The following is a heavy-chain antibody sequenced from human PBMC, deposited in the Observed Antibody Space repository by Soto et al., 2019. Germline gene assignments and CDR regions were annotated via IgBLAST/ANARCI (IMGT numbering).Heavy chain of an antibody. CDR1: GGTFSKNA. Sequence: SVKVSCKASGGTFSKNAISWVRQAPGQGLEWMGGITPFLGTTIYAQKFQGRVTMTADTYTSTAYMELTSLTSEDTAVYYCVKGRYCYGGSCYSGGSWGR. CDR2: ITPFLGTT. D-gene: IGHD2-15*01. J-gene: IGHJ2*01. CDR3: VKGRYCYGGSCYSGGS. V-gene: IGHV1-69*10.